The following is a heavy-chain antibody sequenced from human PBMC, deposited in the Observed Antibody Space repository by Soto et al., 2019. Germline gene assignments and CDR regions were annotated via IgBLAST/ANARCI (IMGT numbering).Heavy chain of an antibody. CDR2: ISWNSGSI. V-gene: IGHV3-9*01. CDR1: GFTLDDYA. J-gene: IGHJ6*02. Sequence: EVQLVESGGGLVQPGRSLRLSCAASGFTLDDYAMFWVRQAPGKGLAWVSGISWNSGSIGYSDTVKGRFTISSDNAKITLYLQMNSLRAEDTALYYCAKDTVDIVLVPPAMCGMDVWGQGTTVTVSS. CDR3: AKDTVDIVLVPPAMCGMDV. D-gene: IGHD2-2*03.